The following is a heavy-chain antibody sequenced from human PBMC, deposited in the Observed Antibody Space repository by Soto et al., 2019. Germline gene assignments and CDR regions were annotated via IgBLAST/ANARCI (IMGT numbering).Heavy chain of an antibody. J-gene: IGHJ6*02. V-gene: IGHV4-30-4*01. CDR3: GIIAARQADYGMDV. D-gene: IGHD6-6*01. CDR2: IYYSGST. CDR1: GGSLSSGDYN. Sequence: QVQLQGSGPGLVKPSQTLSLTCTVSGGSLSSGDYNWSWIRQPPGKGLEWIGNIYYSGSTDYNPSLKSRVTISVDTSKNQFSLKLTSVTAADTAVYYCGIIAARQADYGMDVWGPGTTVTVSS.